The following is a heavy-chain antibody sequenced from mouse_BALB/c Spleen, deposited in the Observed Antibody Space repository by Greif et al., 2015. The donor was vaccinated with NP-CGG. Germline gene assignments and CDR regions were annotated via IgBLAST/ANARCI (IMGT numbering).Heavy chain of an antibody. V-gene: IGHV1-4*01. CDR3: ARDYYGSFYAMDY. CDR1: GYTFTSYT. J-gene: IGHJ4*01. CDR2: INPSSGYT. Sequence: VHLVESGAELARPGASVKMSCKASGYTFTSYTMHWVKQRPGQGLEWIGYINPSSGYTNYNQKFKDKATLTADKSSSTAYMQLSSLTSEDSAVYYCARDYYGSFYAMDYWGQGTSVTVSS. D-gene: IGHD1-1*01.